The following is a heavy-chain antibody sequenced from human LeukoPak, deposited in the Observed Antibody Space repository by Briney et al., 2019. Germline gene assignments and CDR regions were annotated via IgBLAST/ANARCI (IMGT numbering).Heavy chain of an antibody. J-gene: IGHJ5*02. CDR2: IYSGGST. CDR3: ARANGDYENWFDL. Sequence: GGSLRLSCAASGFTVSSNYMSWVRQAPGKGLEWVSVIYSGGSTYYADSVKGRFTISRDNSKNTLYLQMNSLRAEDTAVYYCARANGDYENWFDLWGQGTLVTVSS. D-gene: IGHD4-17*01. V-gene: IGHV3-53*01. CDR1: GFTVSSNY.